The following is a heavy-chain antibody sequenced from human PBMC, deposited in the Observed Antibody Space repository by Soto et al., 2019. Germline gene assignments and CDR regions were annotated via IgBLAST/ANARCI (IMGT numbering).Heavy chain of an antibody. CDR3: ARDGVRDFVGVVAPEFDY. Sequence: GSLRLSCAASGLTFSSYAMHWVRQAPGKGLEWVAVISYDGSNKYYADSVKGRFTISRDNSKNTLYLQMNSLRAEDTAVYYCARDGVRDFVGVVAPEFDYGGQGPWVTASS. D-gene: IGHD2-15*01. V-gene: IGHV3-30-3*01. CDR2: ISYDGSNK. J-gene: IGHJ4*02. CDR1: GLTFSSYA.